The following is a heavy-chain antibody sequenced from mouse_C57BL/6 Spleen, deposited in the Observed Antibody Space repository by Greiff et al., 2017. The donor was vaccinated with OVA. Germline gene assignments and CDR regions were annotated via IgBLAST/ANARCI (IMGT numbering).Heavy chain of an antibody. D-gene: IGHD1-1*01. CDR3: ARSLLLLPMDY. CDR1: GYTFTSYT. Sequence: QVQLQQSGAELARPGASVKMSCKASGYTFTSYTMHWVKQRPGQGLEWIGYINPSSGYTKYNQKFKDKATLTADKSSSTAYMHLSSLTSEDSAVYYCARSLLLLPMDYWGQGTSVTVSS. V-gene: IGHV1-4*01. CDR2: INPSSGYT. J-gene: IGHJ4*01.